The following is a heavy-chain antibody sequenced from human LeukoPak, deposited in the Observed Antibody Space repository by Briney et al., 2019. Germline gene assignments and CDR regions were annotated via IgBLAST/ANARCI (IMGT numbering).Heavy chain of an antibody. CDR3: ARDYRDGAFDI. Sequence: SETLSLTCTVSGGSISKSSYYWGWIRQPPGKGLEWIGSINYSGSTYYNPSLKSRVTISVDTSKNQFSLKLSSVTAADTAVYYCARDYRDGAFDIWGQGTMVTVSS. V-gene: IGHV4-39*07. CDR1: GGSISKSSYY. D-gene: IGHD5-24*01. J-gene: IGHJ3*02. CDR2: INYSGST.